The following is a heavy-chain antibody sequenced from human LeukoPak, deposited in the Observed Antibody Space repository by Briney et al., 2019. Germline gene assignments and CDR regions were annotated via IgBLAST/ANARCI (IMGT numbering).Heavy chain of an antibody. V-gene: IGHV3-11*05. D-gene: IGHD3-9*01. CDR1: GFTFSDYY. J-gene: IGHJ2*01. CDR2: ISSSLCT. Sequence: GGSLRLSCAASGFTFSDYYMSWIRQAPGKGLEWVSYISSSLCTNYADSVKGRFTISRDNAKNSLYLQMNSLRAEDTAVYYCAREAYDILTGYRSYWYFDLWGRGTLVTVSS. CDR3: AREAYDILTGYRSYWYFDL.